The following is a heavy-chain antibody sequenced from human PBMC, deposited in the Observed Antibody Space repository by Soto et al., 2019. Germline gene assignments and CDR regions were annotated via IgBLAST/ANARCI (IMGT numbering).Heavy chain of an antibody. CDR1: EFAFSSCC. V-gene: IGHV3-7*02. CDR3: AKGGSAGSSGLYCDGFDI. Sequence: EVQLVESGGGSVQPGGSLRLSCAASEFAFSSCCMTWVRQAPGKGLEWVANIRTDGSQRAYVDSVRGRFTISRDNSKNSMKLTVWTPRAKDTAQYVCAKGGSAGSSGLYCDGFDIWGQATRVTVSS. CDR2: IRTDGSQR. D-gene: IGHD2-8*02. J-gene: IGHJ3*02.